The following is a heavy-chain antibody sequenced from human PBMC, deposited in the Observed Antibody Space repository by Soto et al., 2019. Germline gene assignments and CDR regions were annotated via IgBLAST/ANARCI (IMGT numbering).Heavy chain of an antibody. V-gene: IGHV1-3*05. CDR2: INAGNGNT. D-gene: IGHD6-13*01. CDR1: GYTFTSYA. CDR3: ARVSGWYFLDS. Sequence: QVQLVQSGAEEKKPGASVKVSCKASGYTFTSYAMHWVRQAPGQRLEWMGWINAGNGNTKYSQKFQGRVTITGDTSASTAYRERSGLRSEDTAVCFRARVSGWYFLDSWGQGTLVTVSS. J-gene: IGHJ4*02.